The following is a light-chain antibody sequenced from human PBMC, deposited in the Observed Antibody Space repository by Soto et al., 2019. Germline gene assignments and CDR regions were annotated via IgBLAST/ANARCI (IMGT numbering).Light chain of an antibody. Sequence: QSVLTQPASVSGSSGQSITISCTGTSSDVGSYNLVSWYQQHPGKAPKLMIYEVSKRPSGVSNRFSGSKSGNTASLTISGLQAEDEADYYCCSYAGTYVVFGGGTKLTVL. J-gene: IGLJ2*01. CDR3: CSYAGTYVV. V-gene: IGLV2-23*02. CDR2: EVS. CDR1: SSDVGSYNL.